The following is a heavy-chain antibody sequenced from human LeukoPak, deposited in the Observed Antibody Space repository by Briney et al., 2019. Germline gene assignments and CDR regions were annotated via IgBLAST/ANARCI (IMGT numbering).Heavy chain of an antibody. J-gene: IGHJ4*02. D-gene: IGHD3-10*01. CDR1: GFIFGTYW. CDR3: ATDSYVSGSYYRLFY. V-gene: IGHV3-74*01. Sequence: GGSLRLSCGASGFIFGTYWMHWVRQAPGKGLVWVSGINSDGGTTTYADSVKGRFTISRDNAKNTLYLQMNNLRAEDTAIYYCATDSYVSGSYYRLFYWGQGTLVTVSS. CDR2: INSDGGTT.